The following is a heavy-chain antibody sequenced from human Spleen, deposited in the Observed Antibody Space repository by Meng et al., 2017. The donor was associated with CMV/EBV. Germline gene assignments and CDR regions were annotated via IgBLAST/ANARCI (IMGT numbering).Heavy chain of an antibody. J-gene: IGHJ5*02. Sequence: ASVKVSCKASRYTFTGYYMHWVRQAPGQGLEWMGWISPNNGATYYAQKFRGRVTMTRVTSTSTVYMDLSSLRSEDTAVYYCAKSTTVVTPGASWGQGTLVTVSS. CDR1: RYTFTGYY. CDR3: AKSTTVVTPGAS. D-gene: IGHD4-23*01. V-gene: IGHV1-2*02. CDR2: ISPNNGAT.